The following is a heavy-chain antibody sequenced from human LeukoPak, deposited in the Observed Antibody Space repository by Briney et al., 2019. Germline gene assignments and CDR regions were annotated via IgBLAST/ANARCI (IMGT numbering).Heavy chain of an antibody. D-gene: IGHD1-26*01. CDR2: IKHDGSEQ. V-gene: IGHV3-7*01. CDR1: GFTFTRFW. Sequence: GGSLRLSCAASGFTFTRFWMSWMGQAPGKGLQGGANIKHDGSEQYYVDSVKGRFTISRDNAKKSLLLQMNSLGVEDTAVYYCKSGGAAPGSFDYWGQGALVTVSS. CDR3: KSGGAAPGSFDY. J-gene: IGHJ4*02.